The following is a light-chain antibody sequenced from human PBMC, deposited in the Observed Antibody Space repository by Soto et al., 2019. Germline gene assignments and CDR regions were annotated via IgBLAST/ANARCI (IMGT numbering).Light chain of an antibody. CDR1: QSVSSSY. CDR3: QQYNKWPRT. J-gene: IGKJ1*01. Sequence: EIVLTQSPCTLSLSPGERATLSCRASQSVSSSYLAWYQQKPGQAPRLLIYGASTRATGIPDRFSGSGSGTEFTLTISSLQSEDFAVYYCQQYNKWPRTFGQGTKVDIK. V-gene: IGKV3-15*01. CDR2: GAS.